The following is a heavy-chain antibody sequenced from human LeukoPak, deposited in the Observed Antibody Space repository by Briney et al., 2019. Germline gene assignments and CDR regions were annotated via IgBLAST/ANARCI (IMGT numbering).Heavy chain of an antibody. V-gene: IGHV4-34*01. CDR1: GGSFSGYY. Sequence: PSETLSLTCAVYGGSFSGYYWSWIRQPPGKGLEWIGEINHSGSTNYNPSLKSRVTISVDTSKNQFSLKLSSVTAADTAVYYCARGLLFRWLWFGDSYAFDIWGQGTMVTVSS. D-gene: IGHD3-10*01. J-gene: IGHJ3*02. CDR2: INHSGST. CDR3: ARGLLFRWLWFGDSYAFDI.